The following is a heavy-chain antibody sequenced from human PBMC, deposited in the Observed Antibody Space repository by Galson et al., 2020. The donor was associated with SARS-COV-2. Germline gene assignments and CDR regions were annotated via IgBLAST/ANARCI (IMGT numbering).Heavy chain of an antibody. CDR3: ARDLTYTSGWYGGELFDY. J-gene: IGHJ4*02. CDR2: ISSEEGNT. V-gene: IGHV3-30*04. CDR1: GFTLSSYA. D-gene: IGHD6-19*01. Sequence: GASLKISCAASGFTLSSYAMHWVRQAPGKGLEWVAVISSEEGNTFYADTVKGRFTISRDNSKNTLYLQMNSLRAEDTSVYYCARDLTYTSGWYGGELFDYWGQGTLVTVSS.